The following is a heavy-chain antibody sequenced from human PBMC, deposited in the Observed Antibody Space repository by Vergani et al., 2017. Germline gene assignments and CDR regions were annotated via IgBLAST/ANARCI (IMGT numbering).Heavy chain of an antibody. CDR2: IIPIFGTA. D-gene: IGHD3-22*01. V-gene: IGHV1-69*12. CDR1: GGTFSSYA. CDR3: ARRGEDYYDSSGYYYYYYGMDV. Sequence: QVQLVQSGAEVKKPGSSVKVSRKASGGTFSSYAISWVRQAPGQGLEWMGGIIPIFGTANYAQKFQGRVTITADESTSTAYMELSSLRSEDTAVYYCARRGEDYYDSSGYYYYYYGMDVWGQGTTVTVSS. J-gene: IGHJ6*02.